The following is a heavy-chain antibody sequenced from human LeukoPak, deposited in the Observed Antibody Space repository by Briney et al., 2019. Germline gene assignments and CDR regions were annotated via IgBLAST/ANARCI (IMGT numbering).Heavy chain of an antibody. V-gene: IGHV3-30-3*01. CDR3: AREFRSPNHYDSSGHYYVSFQD. CDR2: ILHDGSNK. Sequence: PGGSLRLSCAASGFTFSSSTMHWVRQTPGKGLEWVAVILHDGSNKHYSDSVKGRFTISRDNSKNIVSQQMNSLSAEDTAVYYCAREFRSPNHYDSSGHYYVSFQDWGQGTLVTVSS. D-gene: IGHD3-22*01. J-gene: IGHJ1*01. CDR1: GFTFSSST.